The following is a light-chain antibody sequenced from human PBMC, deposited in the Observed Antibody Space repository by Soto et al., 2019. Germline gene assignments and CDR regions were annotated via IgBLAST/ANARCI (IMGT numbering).Light chain of an antibody. J-gene: IGKJ2*01. CDR1: QSVSSY. CDR2: DAS. Sequence: EFFLTQSPSTLSSCPAEIATHSCRASQSVSSYLAWYQQKPGQAPRLLIYDASNRATGIPARFSGSGSGTDFTLTISSLQSEDFALYYCHQYNSWPPGTVGQGTKVDIK. CDR3: HQYNSWPPGT. V-gene: IGKV3-11*01.